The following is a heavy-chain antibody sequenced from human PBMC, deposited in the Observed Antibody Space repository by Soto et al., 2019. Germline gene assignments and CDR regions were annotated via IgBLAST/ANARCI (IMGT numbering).Heavy chain of an antibody. Sequence: SLGISCAAFRVPFRCYVRHWVRPAPFNWLEWVAVIWYDGSNKYYADSVKGRFTISRDNSKNTLYLQMNSLRAEDTAVYYCARVYVDTAPSADYYGIDVWGQGTTVTGSS. CDR1: RVPFRCYV. CDR3: ARVYVDTAPSADYYGIDV. J-gene: IGHJ6*02. CDR2: IWYDGSNK. V-gene: IGHV3-33*01. D-gene: IGHD5-18*01.